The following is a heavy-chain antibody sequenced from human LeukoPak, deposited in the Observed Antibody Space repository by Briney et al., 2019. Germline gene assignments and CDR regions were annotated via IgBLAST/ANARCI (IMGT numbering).Heavy chain of an antibody. V-gene: IGHV4-59*12. D-gene: IGHD2-15*01. CDR3: ARDLGGPYDY. Sequence: SETLSLTCTVSGGSISSYYWSWIRQPPGKGLEWIGYIYYSGSTYYNPSLKSRVTISVDTSKNQFSLKLSSVTAADTAVYYCARDLGGPYDYWGQGTLVTVSS. J-gene: IGHJ4*02. CDR2: IYYSGST. CDR1: GGSISSYY.